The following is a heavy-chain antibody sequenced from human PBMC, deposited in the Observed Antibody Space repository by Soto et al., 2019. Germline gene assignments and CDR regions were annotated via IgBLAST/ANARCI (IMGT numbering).Heavy chain of an antibody. D-gene: IGHD2-21*02. CDR3: ARALFCGGDCSYFDY. Sequence: GASVKVSCKASGYTFTSYYMHLVRQAPGQGLEWMGIINPSGGSTSYAQKFQGRVTMTRDTSTSTVYMELSSLRSEDTAVYYCARALFCGGDCSYFDYWGQGTLVTVSS. V-gene: IGHV1-46*01. CDR2: INPSGGST. J-gene: IGHJ4*02. CDR1: GYTFTSYY.